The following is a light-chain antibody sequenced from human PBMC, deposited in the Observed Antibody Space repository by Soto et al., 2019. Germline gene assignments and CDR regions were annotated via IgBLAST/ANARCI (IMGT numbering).Light chain of an antibody. CDR2: GTS. CDR1: QSVNSAH. J-gene: IGKJ1*01. Sequence: EIVLTQSPGTLSLSPGERATLSCRASQSVNSAHLAWYQQKPGQAPRLLIHGTSSRATGIPDRFSGSGSGTDFTLTISRLEPEDFAVYCCEQYGTSPWTFGQGTKVEIK. V-gene: IGKV3-20*01. CDR3: EQYGTSPWT.